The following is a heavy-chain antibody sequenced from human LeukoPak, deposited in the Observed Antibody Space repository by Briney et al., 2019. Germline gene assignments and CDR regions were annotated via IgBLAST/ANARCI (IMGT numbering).Heavy chain of an antibody. D-gene: IGHD6-19*01. CDR3: AKGGMSSSGLDY. V-gene: IGHV3-23*01. J-gene: IGHJ4*02. CDR2: LIDTGGST. Sequence: PGGSLRLSCASSGFTFSSYAMTWVRQAPGKGLEGVSSLIDTGGSTYYAYSVKGRFTISRDNSKNTLYLQMNSLRAEDTALYYCAKGGMSSSGLDYWGQGTLVTVSS. CDR1: GFTFSSYA.